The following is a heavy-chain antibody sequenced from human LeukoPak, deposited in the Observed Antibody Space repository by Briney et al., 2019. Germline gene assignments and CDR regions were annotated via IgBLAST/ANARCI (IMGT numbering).Heavy chain of an antibody. CDR1: GGSFSGYY. Sequence: SETLSLTCAVYGGSFSGYYWSWIRQPPGKGLEWIGEINHSGSTNYNPSLKSRVTISVDTSRNQSSLKLSSVTAADTAVYYCARGGGRGYSSWGQGTLVTVSS. D-gene: IGHD5-18*01. J-gene: IGHJ5*02. CDR2: INHSGST. CDR3: ARGGGRGYSS. V-gene: IGHV4-34*01.